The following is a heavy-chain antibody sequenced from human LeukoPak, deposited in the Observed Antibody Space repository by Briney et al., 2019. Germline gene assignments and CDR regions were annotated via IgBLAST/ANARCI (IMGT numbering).Heavy chain of an antibody. CDR2: INGDGSTT. CDR3: ARGPGTAFSGKYGMDV. Sequence: GGSLSLSCEASGFTFSSYWIHWVRQAPGEGLVCVSRINGDGSTTNYADSVKGRFSISRDSARNTVYLQMNSLRAEDTGVHYCARGPGTAFSGKYGMDVWGQGTRVTVSS. V-gene: IGHV3-74*01. D-gene: IGHD1-1*01. J-gene: IGHJ6*02. CDR1: GFTFSSYW.